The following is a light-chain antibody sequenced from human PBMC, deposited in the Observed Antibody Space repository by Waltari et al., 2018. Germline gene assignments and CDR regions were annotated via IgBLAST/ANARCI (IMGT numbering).Light chain of an antibody. J-gene: IGLJ3*02. CDR1: SSDVGGYNY. CDR2: DVS. V-gene: IGLV2-11*01. CDR3: CSYAGSYTL. Sequence: QSALTQPRSVSGSPGQSVTISCTGTSSDVGGYNYVSWYQQHPGKAPKLMIYDVSKRPSGVPGRFSGSKSGNTASLTISGLQADEEAHYFCCSYAGSYTLFGGGTKLTVL.